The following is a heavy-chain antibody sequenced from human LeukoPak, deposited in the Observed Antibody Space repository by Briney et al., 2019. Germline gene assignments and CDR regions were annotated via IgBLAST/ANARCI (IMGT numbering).Heavy chain of an antibody. CDR3: ARNVLRRYDILTGYSSSPVPYY. CDR2: VNTNTGNP. J-gene: IGHJ4*02. CDR1: GYTFTGYY. Sequence: GASVKVSCKASGYTFTGYYMHWVRHAPGQGLEWMGWVNTNTGNPTYAQGFTGRFVFSLDTSVSTAYLQISSLKAEDTAVYYCARNVLRRYDILTGYSSSPVPYYWGQGTLVTVSS. V-gene: IGHV7-4-1*02. D-gene: IGHD3-9*01.